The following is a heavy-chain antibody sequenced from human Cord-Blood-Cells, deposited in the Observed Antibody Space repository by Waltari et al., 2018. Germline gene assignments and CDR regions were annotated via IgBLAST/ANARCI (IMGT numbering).Heavy chain of an antibody. CDR1: GFTFSGYY. D-gene: IGHD7-27*01. Sequence: QVQLVESGGGLVKPGGSLRLSCAASGFTFSGYYMSLIRQGPGRGWAWVSYVSSGGSTRYYADAVKGRLPISMDNAKNSRYLQMNSLGAEDTAVYDCARDRSSNAKFDYWGQGTLVTVSS. CDR3: ARDRSSNAKFDY. V-gene: IGHV3-11*04. CDR2: VSSGGSTR. J-gene: IGHJ4*02.